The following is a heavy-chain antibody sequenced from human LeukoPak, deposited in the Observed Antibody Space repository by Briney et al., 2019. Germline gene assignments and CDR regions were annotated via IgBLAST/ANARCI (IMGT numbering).Heavy chain of an antibody. CDR2: ISYDGSNK. Sequence: PGGSLRLSCAASGFTFSSYAMHWVRQAPGKGLEWVAVISYDGSNKYYADSVKGRFTISRDNSKNTLYLQMNSLRAEDTAVYYCAREMPREFGAFDIWGQGTMVTVSS. CDR1: GFTFSSYA. CDR3: AREMPREFGAFDI. D-gene: IGHD3-10*01. J-gene: IGHJ3*02. V-gene: IGHV3-30-3*01.